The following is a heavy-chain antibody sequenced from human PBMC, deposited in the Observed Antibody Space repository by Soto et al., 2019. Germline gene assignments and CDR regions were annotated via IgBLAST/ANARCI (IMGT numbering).Heavy chain of an antibody. D-gene: IGHD1-26*01. V-gene: IGHV3-23*01. CDR1: RFTFRDFA. Sequence: DVQLLESVGGLVQPGGSLTLSCAASRFTFRDFAMSWVRQAPGTGLEWVSAIGGGGADTYYADSEKGRFTISRDNSKNTLYLQMHSLRDEDTAVYYCAKAAVPYNGKWDWFDSWGQGTLVTVSS. CDR2: IGGGGADT. CDR3: AKAAVPYNGKWDWFDS. J-gene: IGHJ5*01.